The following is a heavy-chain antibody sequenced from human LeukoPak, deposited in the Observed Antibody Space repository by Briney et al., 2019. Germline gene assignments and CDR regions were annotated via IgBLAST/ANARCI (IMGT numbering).Heavy chain of an antibody. D-gene: IGHD4-17*01. Sequence: PGGSLRLSCAASGFTFSSHAMSWVRQAPGKGLEWVSRIGGSGGGTYYADSVKGRFTIAKNNSKNTLLLHMKKLIDEATAIYYWSNYGIGATNAAEGWFDSWGQRALVTVSS. CDR3: SNYGIGATNAAEGWFDS. J-gene: IGHJ5*01. V-gene: IGHV3-23*01. CDR2: IGGSGGGT. CDR1: GFTFSSHA.